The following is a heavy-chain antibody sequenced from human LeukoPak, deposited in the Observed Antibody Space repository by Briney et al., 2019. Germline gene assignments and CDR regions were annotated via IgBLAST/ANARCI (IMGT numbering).Heavy chain of an antibody. V-gene: IGHV3-48*02. CDR1: GFTFSSYS. Sequence: GGSLRLSCAASGFTFSSYSMNWVRQAPGKGLEWVSYISSSSSTIYYADSVKGRFTISRDNAKNSLYLQMNSLRDEDTAVYYCARVRRYYGSETYFDYWGQGTLVTVSS. D-gene: IGHD3-10*01. CDR2: ISSSSSTI. CDR3: ARVRRYYGSETYFDY. J-gene: IGHJ4*02.